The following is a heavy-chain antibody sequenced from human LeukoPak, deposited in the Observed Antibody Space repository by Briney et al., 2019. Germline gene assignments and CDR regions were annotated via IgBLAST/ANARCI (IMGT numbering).Heavy chain of an antibody. CDR3: ARVPRSPRGLGAFDI. Sequence: SETLSLTCTVSGGSISSHYWSWIRQPPGKGLEWIGYIYYSGSTNYNPSLKSRVTISVDTSKNQFSLKLSSVTAADTAVYYCARVPRSPRGLGAFDIWGQGTMVTFSS. J-gene: IGHJ3*02. CDR1: GGSISSHY. V-gene: IGHV4-59*11. CDR2: IYYSGST. D-gene: IGHD3-10*01.